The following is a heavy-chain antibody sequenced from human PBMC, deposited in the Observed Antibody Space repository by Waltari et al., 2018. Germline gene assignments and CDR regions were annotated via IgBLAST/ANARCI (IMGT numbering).Heavy chain of an antibody. V-gene: IGHV3-11*06. CDR3: ARDDSSPLLFDY. J-gene: IGHJ4*02. CDR1: GFTFSAYY. Sequence: QVQLVESGGGLVKPGGSLRLSCAASGFTFSAYYMSWIRQAPGKGLEWVSYISSSSSYTNYADSVKGRFTISRDNAKNSLYLQMNSLRAEDTAVYYCARDDSSPLLFDYWGQGTLVTVSS. CDR2: ISSSSSYT. D-gene: IGHD3-22*01.